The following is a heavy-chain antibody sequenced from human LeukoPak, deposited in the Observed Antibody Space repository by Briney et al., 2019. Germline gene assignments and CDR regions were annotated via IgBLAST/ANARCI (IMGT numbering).Heavy chain of an antibody. CDR1: GFTFSSYS. D-gene: IGHD3-16*01. CDR3: ARARNYVWGWYGMDV. J-gene: IGHJ6*02. CDR2: ISSSSSTI. Sequence: GGSLRLSCAASGFTFSSYSMNWVRQAPGKGLEWVSYISSSSSTIYYADSVKGRFTISRDNAKNSLYLQMNSLRAEDTAVYYCARARNYVWGWYGMDVWGQGTTVTVSS. V-gene: IGHV3-48*04.